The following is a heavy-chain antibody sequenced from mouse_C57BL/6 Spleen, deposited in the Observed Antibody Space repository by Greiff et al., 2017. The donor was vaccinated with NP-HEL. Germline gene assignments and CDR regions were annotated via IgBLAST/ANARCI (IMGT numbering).Heavy chain of an antibody. J-gene: IGHJ4*01. V-gene: IGHV1-69*01. CDR3: ARRTTVVARDYAMDY. CDR2: IDPSDSYT. CDR1: GYTFTSYW. Sequence: VQLQQSGAELVMPGASVKLSCKASGYTFTSYWMHWVKQRPGQGLEWIGEIDPSDSYTNYNQKFKGKSTLTVDKSSSTAYMQLSSLTSEDSAVYYCARRTTVVARDYAMDYWGQGTSVTVSS. D-gene: IGHD1-1*01.